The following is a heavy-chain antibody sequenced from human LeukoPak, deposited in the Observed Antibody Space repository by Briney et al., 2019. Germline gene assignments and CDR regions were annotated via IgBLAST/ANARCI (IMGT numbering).Heavy chain of an antibody. CDR1: GFTFSSYT. Sequence: GGSLRLSCAASGFTFSSYTMNWVRQAPGKGLEWVSYISTTSSTIYYADSVKGRFTISRDNSKNTLYLQMNSLRAEDTAVYYCAKDTIFGVGTIDYWGQGTLVTVSS. J-gene: IGHJ4*02. CDR3: AKDTIFGVGTIDY. V-gene: IGHV3-48*01. CDR2: ISTTSSTI. D-gene: IGHD3-3*01.